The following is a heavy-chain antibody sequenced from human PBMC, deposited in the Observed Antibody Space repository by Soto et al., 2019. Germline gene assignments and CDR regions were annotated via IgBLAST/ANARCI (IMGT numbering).Heavy chain of an antibody. J-gene: IGHJ4*02. Sequence: VSLTCAVSGCSISGGGFSWSWIRQPPGKGLEWIGYILHTGGTQYNPSLKSRVSMSVDKSKNQFSLHLTSVTAADTAVYYCARLQFGEGFDYWGQGALVTVSS. V-gene: IGHV4-30-2*01. D-gene: IGHD3-10*01. CDR1: GCSISGGGFS. CDR3: ARLQFGEGFDY. CDR2: ILHTGGT.